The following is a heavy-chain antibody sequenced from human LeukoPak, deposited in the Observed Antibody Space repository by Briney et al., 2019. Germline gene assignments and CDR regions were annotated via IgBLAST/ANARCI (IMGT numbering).Heavy chain of an antibody. CDR3: ARHHVTSVTTAPFYYIDV. V-gene: IGHV5-51*01. J-gene: IGHJ6*03. Sequence: GESLKISCKVSGYSFTNYWIGWVRQMPAKGLEWMGIIYPGDSDTRYSPSFQGQVTISADKSISTAYLQWSSLKASDTAIYYCARHHVTSVTTAPFYYIDVWGTGATVTVSS. D-gene: IGHD4-17*01. CDR2: IYPGDSDT. CDR1: GYSFTNYW.